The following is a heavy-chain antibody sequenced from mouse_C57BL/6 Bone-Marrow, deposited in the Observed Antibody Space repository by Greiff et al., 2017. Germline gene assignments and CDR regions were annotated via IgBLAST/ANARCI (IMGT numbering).Heavy chain of an antibody. CDR3: NGNYFYYAMDY. V-gene: IGHV1-58*01. CDR1: GYTFTSYG. Sequence: EVKLQESGAELVRPGSSVKMSCKTSGYTFTSYGINWVKQRPGQGLEWIGYIYIGNGYTEYNEKFKGKATLTSDTSSSTAYMQLSSLTSEDSAIYFCNGNYFYYAMDYWGQGTSVTVSS. J-gene: IGHJ4*01. D-gene: IGHD2-1*01. CDR2: IYIGNGYT.